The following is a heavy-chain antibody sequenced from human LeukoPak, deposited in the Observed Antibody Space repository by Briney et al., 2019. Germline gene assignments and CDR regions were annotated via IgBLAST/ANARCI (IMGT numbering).Heavy chain of an antibody. CDR3: ARALEGYYDRKGAFDI. V-gene: IGHV4-59*01. J-gene: IGHJ3*02. CDR1: GSSISSYY. D-gene: IGHD3-22*01. Sequence: PSETLSLTCTVSGSSISSYYWSWIRQPPGKGLEWVGYIYYSGSTNYNPSLKSRVTISVDTSKNQFSLKLSSVTAADTAVYYCARALEGYYDRKGAFDIWGQGTMVTVSS. CDR2: IYYSGST.